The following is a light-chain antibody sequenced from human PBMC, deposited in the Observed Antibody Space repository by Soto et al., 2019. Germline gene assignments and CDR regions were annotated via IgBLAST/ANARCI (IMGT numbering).Light chain of an antibody. CDR2: TAS. Sequence: DVHVKHSASVLSASEGDRVTITCRASQGISTYLAWYQQKPGKAPNLLIYTASTLQTGVPSRFSGSAFGTEFTLTISSLQPEDFATYYCQQLAGFPITFC. V-gene: IGKV1-9*01. CDR3: QQLAGFPIT. J-gene: IGKJ5*01. CDR1: QGISTY.